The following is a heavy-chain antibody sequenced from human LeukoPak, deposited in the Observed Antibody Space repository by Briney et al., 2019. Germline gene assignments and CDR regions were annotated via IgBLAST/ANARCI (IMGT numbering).Heavy chain of an antibody. D-gene: IGHD2-21*01. CDR3: AKDIYGGYVGFSPGFDY. CDR1: GFTFDDYA. CDR2: ISWNSGSI. Sequence: PGGSLRLSCAASGFTFDDYAMHWVRQAPGKGLEWVSGISWNSGSIGYADSVEGRFTISRDNAKNSLYLQMNSLRAEDTALYYCAKDIYGGYVGFSPGFDYWGQGTLVTVSS. J-gene: IGHJ4*02. V-gene: IGHV3-9*01.